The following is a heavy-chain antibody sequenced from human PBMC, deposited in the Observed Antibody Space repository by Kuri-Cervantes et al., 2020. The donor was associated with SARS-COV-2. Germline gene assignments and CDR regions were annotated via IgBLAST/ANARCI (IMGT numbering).Heavy chain of an antibody. Sequence: GESLKISCAASGFTFSDYYMNWVRQAPGKGLEWVSAISGSGGSTYYADSVKGRFTISRDNSKNTLYLQMNSLRAEDTAVYYCAKTGRYYGMDVWGQGTTVTVSS. V-gene: IGHV3-23*01. D-gene: IGHD3-10*01. CDR1: GFTFSDYY. CDR3: AKTGRYYGMDV. CDR2: ISGSGGST. J-gene: IGHJ6*02.